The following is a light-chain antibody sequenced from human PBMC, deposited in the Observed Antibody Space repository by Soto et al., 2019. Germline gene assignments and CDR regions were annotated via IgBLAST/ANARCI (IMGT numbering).Light chain of an antibody. Sequence: QSALTQPASVSGSPGQSITISCTGTSSDVDDYNYVSWYQQHPGKAPKLMIYEVSKRPSGISNRFSGSKSRNTASLTISGLQAEDEADYYCSSYTSSSTPYVFGTGTKLTVL. V-gene: IGLV2-14*01. CDR1: SSDVDDYNY. CDR3: SSYTSSSTPYV. CDR2: EVS. J-gene: IGLJ1*01.